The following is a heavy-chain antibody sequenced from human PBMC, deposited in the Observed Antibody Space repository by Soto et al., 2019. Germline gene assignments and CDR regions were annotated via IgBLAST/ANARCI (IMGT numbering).Heavy chain of an antibody. CDR1: GYTFINYD. V-gene: IGHV1-18*01. D-gene: IGHD5-12*01. J-gene: IGHJ6*02. CDR2: ISISKGKT. CDR3: ARKGYIGNFGLDV. Sequence: QVHLVQSGAEVKKPGASVKVSCKASGYTFINYDVAWVRRAPGQGLEWMGGISISKGKTYYEQSLQGRATMTTDTATTTTCMEGRSLRTVDTAVYYCARKGYIGNFGLDVWGQGTTVTVSS.